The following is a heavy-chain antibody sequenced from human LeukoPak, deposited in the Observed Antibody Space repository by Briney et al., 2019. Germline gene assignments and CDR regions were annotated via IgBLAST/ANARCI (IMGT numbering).Heavy chain of an antibody. CDR2: ISSSSTTYI. CDR3: ARDSYGSSGYYYVSDY. J-gene: IGHJ4*02. Sequence: GGSLRLSCAASGFTFSSYSMNWVRQAPGKGLEWVSSISSSSTTYIYYADSVKGRFTISRDNAKNSLYLQMNSLRDEDTAVYYCARDSYGSSGYYYVSDYWGQGTLVTVSS. CDR1: GFTFSSYS. D-gene: IGHD3-22*01. V-gene: IGHV3-21*01.